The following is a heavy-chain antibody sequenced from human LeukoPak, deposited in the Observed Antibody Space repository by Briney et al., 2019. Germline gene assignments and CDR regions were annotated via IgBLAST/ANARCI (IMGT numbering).Heavy chain of an antibody. CDR3: ARRSYGDYDY. CDR2: IYYSGGT. CDR1: GGSISGFH. V-gene: IGHV4-59*08. J-gene: IGHJ4*02. Sequence: SETLSLTCAVSGGSISGFHWSWIRQPPGKGLDYIGDIYYSGGTNYNPSLKSRVTISVDTSKNQFSLKLSSVTAADTAVYYCARRSYGDYDYWGQGTLVTVSS. D-gene: IGHD4-17*01.